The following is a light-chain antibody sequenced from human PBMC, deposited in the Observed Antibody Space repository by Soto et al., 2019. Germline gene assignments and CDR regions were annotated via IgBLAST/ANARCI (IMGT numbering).Light chain of an antibody. CDR1: QSVSSN. CDR3: QQYNNWGT. CDR2: GAS. Sequence: EIVMTQSPATLSVSPGERATLSCRASQSVSSNLAWYQQKTGQAPRLLIYGASTRATGIPARFSGSGSGTAYTLTISSLLSEDIAVSYCQQYNNWGTFSHRTKVEIK. V-gene: IGKV3-15*01. J-gene: IGKJ1*01.